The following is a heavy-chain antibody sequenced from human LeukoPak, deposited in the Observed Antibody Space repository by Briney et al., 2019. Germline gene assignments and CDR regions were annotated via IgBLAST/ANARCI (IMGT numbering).Heavy chain of an antibody. J-gene: IGHJ3*02. CDR2: ISAYNGNT. CDR3: ARDRGATDAFDI. V-gene: IGHV1-18*01. CDR1: GYTFTSCG. D-gene: IGHD3-10*01. Sequence: ASVTDTRKASGYTFTSCGISWLRQPPGQGLEGMGWISAYNGNTNYARKLQGRVTMTTDTSTSTAYMELRSLRSDDTAVYYCARDRGATDAFDIWGQGTMVTVSS.